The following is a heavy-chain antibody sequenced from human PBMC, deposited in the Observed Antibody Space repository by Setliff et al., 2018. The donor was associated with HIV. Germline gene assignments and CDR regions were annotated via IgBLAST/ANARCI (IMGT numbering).Heavy chain of an antibody. J-gene: IGHJ5*02. CDR1: GFTFSNYA. CDR2: IYGSSGST. V-gene: IGHV3-23*01. Sequence: RLSCAAPGFTFSNYAMSWVRQAPGKGLEWVSAIYGSSGSTNYADSVKGRFTISRDNSKNMLYLQMNSLRAEDTAVYYCAKGQDGLRYNWFDPWGHGTLVTVSS. CDR3: AKGQDGLRYNWFDP.